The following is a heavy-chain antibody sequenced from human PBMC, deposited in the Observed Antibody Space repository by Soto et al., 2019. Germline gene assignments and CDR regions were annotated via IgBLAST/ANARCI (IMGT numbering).Heavy chain of an antibody. CDR3: ARDRAGIAAAGFDP. J-gene: IGHJ5*02. CDR2: IYYSGST. D-gene: IGHD6-13*01. CDR1: GGSISSDY. V-gene: IGHV4-59*01. Sequence: PSEPLFLPWPVSGGSISSDYWGWVRQRPGKGLEWIGYIYYSGSTNYNPSLKSRVTISVDTSKNQFSLKLSSVTAADTAVYYCARDRAGIAAAGFDPWGQGTLVTVSS.